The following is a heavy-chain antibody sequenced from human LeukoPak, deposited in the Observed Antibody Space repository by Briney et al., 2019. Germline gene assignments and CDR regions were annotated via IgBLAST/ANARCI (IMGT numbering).Heavy chain of an antibody. Sequence: ASVKVSCKASGYTFTSYYMLWVRQAPGQGLEWMGRIDPSGGSTSCAQKFQGRVTMTRDTSTSTVYMELSSLRSEDTAVYYCARNSGSGFDYWGQGTLVTVSS. CDR1: GYTFTSYY. V-gene: IGHV1-46*01. D-gene: IGHD2-15*01. J-gene: IGHJ4*02. CDR2: IDPSGGST. CDR3: ARNSGSGFDY.